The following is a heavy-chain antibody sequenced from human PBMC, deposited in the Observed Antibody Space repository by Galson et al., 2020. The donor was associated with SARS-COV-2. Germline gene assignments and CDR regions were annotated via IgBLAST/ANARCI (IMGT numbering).Heavy chain of an antibody. Sequence: SETLSLTCTVAGGSITNGNYYWSWVRQPAGKGLEWIGRIYATGSTIYNPYLKSRVTMSVDTSKNQFSLNLRSVTAADTAIYYCARFGYYNMLTGHYTYDVDNWGRGTLVTVSS. J-gene: IGHJ4*01. D-gene: IGHD3-9*01. CDR2: IYATGST. CDR1: GGSITNGNYY. V-gene: IGHV4-61*02. CDR3: ARFGYYNMLTGHYTYDVDN.